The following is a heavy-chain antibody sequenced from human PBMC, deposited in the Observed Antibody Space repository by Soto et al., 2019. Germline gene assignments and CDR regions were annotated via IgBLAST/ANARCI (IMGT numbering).Heavy chain of an antibody. V-gene: IGHV4-30-2*01. D-gene: IGHD5-12*01. CDR2: IGPLETT. CDR3: AGGGGYDSFDC. J-gene: IGHJ4*02. Sequence: PSETLSLTCCVSGVARTCGGYSFTWIQQPPVKGLEWLGYIGPLETTYYIPSFKSRLSLSIDRTRNQYSLSLSIMTTADKAVYFWAGGGGYDSFDCWGQGSQVTVSS. CDR1: GVARTCGGYS.